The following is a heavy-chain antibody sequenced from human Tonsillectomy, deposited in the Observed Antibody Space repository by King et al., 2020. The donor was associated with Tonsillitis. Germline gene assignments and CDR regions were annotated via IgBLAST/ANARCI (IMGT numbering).Heavy chain of an antibody. CDR2: IYYSGST. V-gene: IGHV4-59*01. D-gene: IGHD3-3*01. Sequence: QLQESGPGLVKPSETLSLTCTVSGGSISSYYRSWIRQPPGKGLEWIGYIYYSGSTNYNPSLTSRVTISVDTSKNQFSLKLSSVTAADTAVYYCARTQGITIFGDYYMDVWGKGTTVTVSS. CDR3: ARTQGITIFGDYYMDV. CDR1: GGSISSYY. J-gene: IGHJ6*03.